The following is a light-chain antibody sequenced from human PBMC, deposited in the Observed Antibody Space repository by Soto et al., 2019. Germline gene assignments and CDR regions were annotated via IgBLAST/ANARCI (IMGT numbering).Light chain of an antibody. J-gene: IGLJ2*01. CDR3: QVWDSSSDHRGVV. CDR1: NIGSKS. V-gene: IGLV3-21*04. CDR2: YDS. Sequence: SYELTQPPSVSVAPGKTARISCGGSNIGSKSVHWYQQKPGQAPVVVIYYDSDRPSGIPERFSGSNSGNTATLTISRVEDGDEADYYCQVWDSSSDHRGVVFGGGTKLTVL.